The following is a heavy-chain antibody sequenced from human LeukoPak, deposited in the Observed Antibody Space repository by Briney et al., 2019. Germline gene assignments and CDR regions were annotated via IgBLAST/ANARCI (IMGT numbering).Heavy chain of an antibody. J-gene: IGHJ6*03. Sequence: GGTLRLSCAASGFTFSSYGMSWVRQAPGKGLEWVSSISSSSSYIYYADSVKGRFTISRDNAKKSVYLQMNSLRAEDTAVYYCMRWSHDSGYYYMDVWGKGTTVTVSS. CDR1: GFTFSSYG. CDR3: MRWSHDSGYYYMDV. D-gene: IGHD3-3*01. V-gene: IGHV3-21*01. CDR2: ISSSSSYI.